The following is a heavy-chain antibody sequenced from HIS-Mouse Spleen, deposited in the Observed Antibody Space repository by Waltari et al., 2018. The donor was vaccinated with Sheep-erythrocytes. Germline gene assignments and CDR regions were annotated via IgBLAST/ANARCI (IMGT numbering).Heavy chain of an antibody. Sequence: QVQLVESGGGVVQPGRSLRPSGAACGSTFGSFGRPWVRQDPGKGREWVAVISYDGSNKYYADAGKGRFTISRDNSKNTLYLQMNSLRAEDTAVYYCAKGDAMVYDAFDIWGQGTMVTVSS. V-gene: IGHV3-30*18. CDR2: ISYDGSNK. CDR1: GSTFGSFG. D-gene: IGHD2-8*01. CDR3: AKGDAMVYDAFDI. J-gene: IGHJ3*02.